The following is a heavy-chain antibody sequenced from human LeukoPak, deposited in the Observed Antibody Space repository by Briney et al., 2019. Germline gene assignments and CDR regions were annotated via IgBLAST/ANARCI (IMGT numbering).Heavy chain of an antibody. Sequence: SETLSLTCTVSGGSISSYYWSWIRQPAGKGLEWIGRIYTSGSTNYNPSLKSRVTISVDKSKNQFSLKLTSVTAADTAVYFCARQDYGDYYYYYLDVWGKGTTVTISS. CDR3: ARQDYGDYYYYYLDV. CDR2: IYTSGST. D-gene: IGHD4/OR15-4a*01. CDR1: GGSISSYY. V-gene: IGHV4-4*07. J-gene: IGHJ6*03.